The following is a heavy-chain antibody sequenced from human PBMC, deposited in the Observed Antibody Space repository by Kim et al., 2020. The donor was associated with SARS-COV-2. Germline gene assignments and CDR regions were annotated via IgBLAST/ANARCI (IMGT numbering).Heavy chain of an antibody. J-gene: IGHJ6*02. CDR3: AKTVGEYYNYYGMDV. Sequence: ADSETGRYTNSRDNSKNALYLQLNSQRAEDTAIYYCAKTVGEYYNYYGMDVWGQGTTVTVSS. V-gene: IGHV3-23*01. D-gene: IGHD3-10*01.